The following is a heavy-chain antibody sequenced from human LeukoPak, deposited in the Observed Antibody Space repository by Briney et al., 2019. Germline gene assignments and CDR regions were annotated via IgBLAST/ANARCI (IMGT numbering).Heavy chain of an antibody. CDR3: ARENERSGYSMDV. CDR2: ISAYNGNT. V-gene: IGHV1-18*01. J-gene: IGHJ6*02. CDR1: GYTCTSYG. Sequence: ASVRVSCKASGYTCTSYGISWVRHAPGQGLEWMGWISAYNGNTNYAQKLQGRVTMTTDTSTSTAYMELRSLRSDDTAVYYCARENERSGYSMDVWGQGTTVIVSS. D-gene: IGHD3-22*01.